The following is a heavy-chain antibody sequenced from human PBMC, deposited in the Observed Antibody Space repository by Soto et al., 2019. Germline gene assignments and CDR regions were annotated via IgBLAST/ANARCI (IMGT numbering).Heavy chain of an antibody. CDR1: GFTFNSYA. CDR2: ISGSGGST. CDR3: AKSRSWYPQFDY. Sequence: GGSLRLSCAASGFTFNSYAMSWVRQAPGKGMEWVSSISGSGGSTYYADSVKGRFAISRDNSKNTLYLQMNSLRAGDTAVYYCAKSRSWYPQFDYWGQGTLVTVAS. V-gene: IGHV3-23*01. D-gene: IGHD6-13*01. J-gene: IGHJ4*02.